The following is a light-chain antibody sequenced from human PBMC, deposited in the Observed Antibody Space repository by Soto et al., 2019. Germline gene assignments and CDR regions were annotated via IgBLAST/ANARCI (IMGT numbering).Light chain of an antibody. Sequence: QSALTQPASVSGSPGQSMTISCTGTSSDVGGYNYVSWYQQHPGKAPKLMVYDVSNRPSGVSNRFSGSNSGNTAALTISGLQAEGGADYYCSSYTSGSTLGFGGGTKVTVL. V-gene: IGLV2-14*01. CDR3: SSYTSGSTLG. CDR2: DVS. J-gene: IGLJ2*01. CDR1: SSDVGGYNY.